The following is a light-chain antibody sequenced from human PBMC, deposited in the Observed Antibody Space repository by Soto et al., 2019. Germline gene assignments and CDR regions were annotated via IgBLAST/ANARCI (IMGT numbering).Light chain of an antibody. CDR3: QQYSSMWT. J-gene: IGKJ1*01. Sequence: EIVMTQSPATLSVSPGERATLSCRASQSVDNYLAWYRQKPGQAPRVLIYGASRTATGIPDRFSGSGSGTDFTLSISRLEPEDFAVYYCQQYSSMWTFGQGTKVDIK. CDR2: GAS. CDR1: QSVDNY. V-gene: IGKV3-20*01.